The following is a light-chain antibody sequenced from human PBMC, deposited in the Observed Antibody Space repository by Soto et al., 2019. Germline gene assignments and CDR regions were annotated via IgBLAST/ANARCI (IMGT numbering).Light chain of an antibody. CDR1: QSVSASY. CDR3: QQYGISPALT. Sequence: EIVMTQSPATLSLSPGERATLSCRASQSVSASYLSWYQQKPGQAPRLLIYAASSRATGIPDRFSGSEYGTDFTLTISGLEPEDSAVYFCQQYGISPALTFGGGTKVDIK. CDR2: AAS. J-gene: IGKJ4*01. V-gene: IGKV3-20*01.